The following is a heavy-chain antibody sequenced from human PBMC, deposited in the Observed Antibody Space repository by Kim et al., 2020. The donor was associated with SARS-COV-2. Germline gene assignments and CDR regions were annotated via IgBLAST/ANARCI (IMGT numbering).Heavy chain of an antibody. CDR3: ARVHSVSVWYFDL. D-gene: IGHD2-8*01. Sequence: HPGKGLEWIGDIYYSGSTYYNPSLKSRVTISVDTSKNQFSLKLSSVTAADTAVYYCARVHSVSVWYFDLWGRGTLVTVSS. J-gene: IGHJ2*01. V-gene: IGHV4-31*02. CDR2: IYYSGST.